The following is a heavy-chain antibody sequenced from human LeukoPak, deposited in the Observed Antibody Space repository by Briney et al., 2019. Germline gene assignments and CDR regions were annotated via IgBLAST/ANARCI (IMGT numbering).Heavy chain of an antibody. Sequence: GGSLRLSCAASGFVFSNYWMSWVRQAPGKGLEWVANIKPDGTEKYYVDSLKGRFTISRDNTKNSLYLQMSSLRAEDTAVYYCAKENRLTMVRGDIDYWGQGTLVTVSS. V-gene: IGHV3-7*03. CDR3: AKENRLTMVRGDIDY. CDR1: GFVFSNYW. D-gene: IGHD3-10*01. CDR2: IKPDGTEK. J-gene: IGHJ4*02.